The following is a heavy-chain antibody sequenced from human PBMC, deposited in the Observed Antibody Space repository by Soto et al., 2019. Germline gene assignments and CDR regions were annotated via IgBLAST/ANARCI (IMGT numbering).Heavy chain of an antibody. CDR1: GGSISSSDYF. CDR3: ARRVEAVPGPRED. Sequence: QLQLQESGPGLVKPSETLSLICTVSGGSISSSDYFWGWIRQPPGKGLEWIGSIYYSGSTYYNPSLKSRVTISVDSSKKQWSLKLTSVTAADTAFYYCARRVEAVPGPREDWGQGTLVTVSS. D-gene: IGHD6-19*01. V-gene: IGHV4-39*01. J-gene: IGHJ4*02. CDR2: IYYSGST.